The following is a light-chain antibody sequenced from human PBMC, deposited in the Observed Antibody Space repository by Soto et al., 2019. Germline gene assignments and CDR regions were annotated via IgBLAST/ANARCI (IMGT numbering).Light chain of an antibody. CDR1: QGISSY. CDR3: QQYYSYPRT. CDR2: AAS. J-gene: IGKJ1*01. V-gene: IGKV1-8*01. Sequence: AIRMTQSPSSLSASTGDRVTITCRASQGISSYLAWYQQKPGKAPKLLIYAASTLQSGVPSRFSGSGSGTDFTLTISCLQSDDFAAYYCQQYYSYPRTFGHRTKVEIK.